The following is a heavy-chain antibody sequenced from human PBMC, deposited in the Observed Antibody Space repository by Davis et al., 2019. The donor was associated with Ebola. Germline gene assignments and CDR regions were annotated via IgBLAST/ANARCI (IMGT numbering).Heavy chain of an antibody. D-gene: IGHD2-15*01. CDR2: IYYSGST. CDR3: ARDATRVAATGYYYYGMDV. CDR1: GGSISSGGYS. J-gene: IGHJ6*02. Sequence: SETLSLTCAVSGGSISSGGYSWSWIRQPPGKGLEWIGSIYYSGSTYYNPSLKSRVTISVDTSKNQFSLQLSSVTAADTAVYYCARDATRVAATGYYYYGMDVWGQGTTVTVSS. V-gene: IGHV4-30-4*07.